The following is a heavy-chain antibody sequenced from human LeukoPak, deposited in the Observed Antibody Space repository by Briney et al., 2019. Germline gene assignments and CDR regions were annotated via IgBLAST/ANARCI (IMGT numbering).Heavy chain of an antibody. D-gene: IGHD1-26*01. V-gene: IGHV3-74*01. Sequence: PGGSLRLSCAASGFTFSSYWMHWVRQAPGKGLVWVSRINSDGCSTSYADSVKGRFTISRDNAKNTLYVQMNSLRAEDTAVYYCARDRGNVIVNAFDIWGQGTMVTVSS. CDR1: GFTFSSYW. CDR3: ARDRGNVIVNAFDI. CDR2: INSDGCST. J-gene: IGHJ3*02.